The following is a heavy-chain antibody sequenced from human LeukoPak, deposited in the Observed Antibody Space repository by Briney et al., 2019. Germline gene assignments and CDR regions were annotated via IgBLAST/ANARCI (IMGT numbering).Heavy chain of an antibody. J-gene: IGHJ4*02. CDR1: GDSVSSGNYY. D-gene: IGHD3-16*01. CDR2: IYYSGST. Sequence: SETLSLTCTVSGDSVSSGNYYWSWIRQPPGKVLEWIGYIYYSGSTNYNPSLKSRVTMSVDTSKNQFSLKLSSVTAADTAVYYCARAKERGSLLLDSWGQGSLVTVSS. V-gene: IGHV4-61*01. CDR3: ARAKERGSLLLDS.